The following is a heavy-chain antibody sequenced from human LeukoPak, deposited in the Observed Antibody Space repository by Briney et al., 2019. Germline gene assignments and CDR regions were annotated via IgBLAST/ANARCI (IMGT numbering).Heavy chain of an antibody. J-gene: IGHJ4*02. Sequence: PGGSLRLSCAASGFTFNNYGMHWVRQAPGKGLEWVAFIRYDGSITYYADSVKGRFTISRDNSKNTLYLQINSLRPEDTAVYYCAKAQISGSSWYDYWGQGTLVTVSS. D-gene: IGHD6-13*01. CDR1: GFTFNNYG. V-gene: IGHV3-30*02. CDR2: IRYDGSIT. CDR3: AKAQISGSSWYDY.